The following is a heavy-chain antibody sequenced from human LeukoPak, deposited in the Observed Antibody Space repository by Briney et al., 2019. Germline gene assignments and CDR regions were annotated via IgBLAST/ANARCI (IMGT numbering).Heavy chain of an antibody. V-gene: IGHV3-48*03. CDR2: ISSSGSTI. CDR3: ARAGGVVTVLRYFDL. CDR1: GFTFSSYE. J-gene: IGHJ2*01. Sequence: GGSLRLSCAASGFTFSSYEMNWVRQAPGKGLEWVSYISSSGSTIYYADSVKGRFTISRDNAKNSLYLQMNSLRAEDTAVYYCARAGGVVTVLRYFDLWGRGTLVTVSS. D-gene: IGHD4-23*01.